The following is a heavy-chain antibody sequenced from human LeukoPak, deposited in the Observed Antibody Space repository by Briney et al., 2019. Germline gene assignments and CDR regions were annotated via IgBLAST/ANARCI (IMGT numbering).Heavy chain of an antibody. CDR1: GLTFGSYT. J-gene: IGHJ4*02. V-gene: IGHV3-23*01. CDR3: ATSMGGGNIDY. CDR2: ITATDSRT. Sequence: GGSLGLSCTASGLTFGSYTMSWVRQAPGKGLEWVSGITATDSRTYYADSVKGRFTISRDSSKNTLYLQLNSLRADDTAVYYCATSMGGGNIDYWGQGALVTVSS. D-gene: IGHD3-16*01.